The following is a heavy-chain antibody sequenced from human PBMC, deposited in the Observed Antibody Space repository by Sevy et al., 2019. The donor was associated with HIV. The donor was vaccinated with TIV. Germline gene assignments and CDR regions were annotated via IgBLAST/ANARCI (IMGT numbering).Heavy chain of an antibody. CDR2: IDPRGEER. J-gene: IGHJ5*01. Sequence: GGSLRLSCAASGFNFDTFWMGWVRQAPGRGLEWVASIDPRGEERDHLDSLKGRFTISGDNAKNSLYLEMHSLKGEDTALYYCVRVVWDVLVVPAATPSPWLDSWGQGTLVTVSS. CDR3: VRVVWDVLVVPAATPSPWLDS. CDR1: GFNFDTFW. V-gene: IGHV3-7*01. D-gene: IGHD3-16*02.